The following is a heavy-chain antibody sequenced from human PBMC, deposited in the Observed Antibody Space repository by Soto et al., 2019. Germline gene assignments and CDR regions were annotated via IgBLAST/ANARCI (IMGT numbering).Heavy chain of an antibody. CDR1: GFTFSGNW. CDR2: INSDGTTT. Sequence: EVQLVESGGGLVQPGGSLRLSCAGSGFTFSGNWMHWVRQAPGKGLVWVSRINSDGTTTNYADSVKGRFTISRDNAKNTLFLQMSSLRAEDTAVYYCASGPFGWYGFDYWGQGTLITVSS. J-gene: IGHJ4*02. D-gene: IGHD6-19*01. CDR3: ASGPFGWYGFDY. V-gene: IGHV3-74*01.